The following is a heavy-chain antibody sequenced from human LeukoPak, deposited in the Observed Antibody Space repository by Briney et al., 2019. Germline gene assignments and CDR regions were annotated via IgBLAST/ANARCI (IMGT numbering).Heavy chain of an antibody. V-gene: IGHV3-23*01. CDR2: ISVGGTYT. Sequence: GGSLRLSCAASGFTFNNYAMTWVRQAPGKGPEWVSSISVGGTYTHYAGSVKGRFTISRDNSKSTMYQQMNSLRPEDTAVYYCAKTLYSGSYYYYYYCLGVWGKGTTVTVSS. D-gene: IGHD1-26*01. CDR1: GFTFNNYA. CDR3: AKTLYSGSYYYYYYCLGV. J-gene: IGHJ6*03.